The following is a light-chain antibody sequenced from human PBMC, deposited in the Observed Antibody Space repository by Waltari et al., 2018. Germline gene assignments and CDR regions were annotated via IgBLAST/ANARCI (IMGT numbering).Light chain of an antibody. J-gene: IGKJ1*01. V-gene: IGKV3-20*01. CDR3: QQYVSAPRT. CDR2: GAS. CDR1: QDVDSNH. Sequence: EIVLTQSPGTLSLSPGERATLSCRASQDVDSNHLAWYQQKPGQAPRVLIDGASSRATGIPDRCSGSGSVTDFTLTISRLEPEDFAMYYCQQYVSAPRTFGQGTKVEMK.